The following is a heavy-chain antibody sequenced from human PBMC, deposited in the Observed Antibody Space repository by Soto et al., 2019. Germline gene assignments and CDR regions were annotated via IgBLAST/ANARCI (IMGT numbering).Heavy chain of an antibody. V-gene: IGHV4-34*01. J-gene: IGHJ5*02. CDR2: INHSGST. Sequence: PSETLSLTCAVYGGSFSGYYWSWIRQPPGKGLEWIGEINHSGSTNYNPSLKSRVTMSVDTSKNQFSLKLSSVTAADTAVYYCAREGYDFWSGTRAWFDPWGQGTLVTVSS. CDR1: GGSFSGYY. D-gene: IGHD3-3*01. CDR3: AREGYDFWSGTRAWFDP.